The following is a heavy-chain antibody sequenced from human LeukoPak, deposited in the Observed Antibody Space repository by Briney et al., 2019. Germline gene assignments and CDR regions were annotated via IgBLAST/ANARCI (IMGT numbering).Heavy chain of an antibody. CDR3: ARVRCGPTWGTSSGGSCYAFDS. J-gene: IGHJ4*02. CDR1: GGSISSYY. CDR2: IYASGST. D-gene: IGHD2-15*01. Sequence: SETLSLTCTVPGGSISSYYWSWIRQPAGKGLEWIGRIYASGSTNHNPSLKSRVTMSVDTSKNQFSLKLSSVTAADTAVYYCARVRCGPTWGTSSGGSCYAFDSWGQGTLVTVSS. V-gene: IGHV4-4*07.